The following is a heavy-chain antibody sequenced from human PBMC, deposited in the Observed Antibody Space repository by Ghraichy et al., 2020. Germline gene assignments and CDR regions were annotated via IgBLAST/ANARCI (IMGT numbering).Heavy chain of an antibody. Sequence: SQTLSLTCTVSGGSISSYYWSWIRQPAGKGLEWIGRIYTSGSTNYNPSLKSRVTMSVDTSKNQFSLKLSSVTAADTAVYYCARDRLTRGGGNYYYYGMDVWGQGTTVTVSS. CDR2: IYTSGST. CDR1: GGSISSYY. CDR3: ARDRLTRGGGNYYYYGMDV. V-gene: IGHV4-4*07. J-gene: IGHJ6*02. D-gene: IGHD3-10*01.